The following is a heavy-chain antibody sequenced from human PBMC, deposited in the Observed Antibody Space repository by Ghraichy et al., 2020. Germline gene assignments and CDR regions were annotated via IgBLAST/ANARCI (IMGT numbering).Heavy chain of an antibody. CDR3: ARGGYYYYGMDV. J-gene: IGHJ6*02. CDR2: IGSGGST. CDR1: GFTISNDY. V-gene: IGHV3-53*01. Sequence: GGSLRLSCAASGFTISNDYMSWVRQAPGKGLEWVSVIGSGGSTSDADSVKGRFTISRDNSKNTLYLQMNSLRADDTAVYYCARGGYYYYGMDVWGQGTTVTVSS.